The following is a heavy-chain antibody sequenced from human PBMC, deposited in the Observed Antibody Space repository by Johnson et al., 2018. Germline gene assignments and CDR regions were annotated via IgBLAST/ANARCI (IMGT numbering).Heavy chain of an antibody. CDR2: ISFDGKVT. V-gene: IGHV3-30*18. CDR3: ANGPLFGSDIAEFHH. CDR1: GFIFSSYD. J-gene: IGHJ1*01. Sequence: QVQLVESGGGVVQPGASXRLSCVASGFIFSSYDMHWVRQVPGKGLEGVSVISFDGKVTSSAASIKGRLTIPRDNSKNTVYLQKDSLRGDDTAIYYRANGPLFGSDIAEFHHWGQGTLVTVSS. D-gene: IGHD3-10*01.